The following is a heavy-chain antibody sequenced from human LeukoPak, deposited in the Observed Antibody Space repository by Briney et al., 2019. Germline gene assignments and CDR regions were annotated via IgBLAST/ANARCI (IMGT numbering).Heavy chain of an antibody. CDR1: GFTFSSYA. J-gene: IGHJ6*03. V-gene: IGHV3-23*01. CDR3: AKAGRFGEYRPSIYYMDV. CDR2: ISGSGGST. Sequence: PGGSLRLSCAASGFTFSSYAMSWVRQAPGKGLEWVSAISGSGGSTYYADSVKGRFTISRDNSKNTLYLQMNSLRAEDTAVYYCAKAGRFGEYRPSIYYMDVWGKGTTVTVSS. D-gene: IGHD3-10*01.